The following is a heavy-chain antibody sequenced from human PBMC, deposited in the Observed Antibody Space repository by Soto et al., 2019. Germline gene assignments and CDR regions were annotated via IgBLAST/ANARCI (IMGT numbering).Heavy chain of an antibody. D-gene: IGHD3-16*01. V-gene: IGHV1-8*01. CDR2: MNTGSGDT. CDR1: GYSFTNND. Sequence: ASVKVSCKASGYSFTNNDVSWVRQAIGQGLEWMEWMNTGSGDTGYAQKFQGRVTMTRDISKATAYMELSSLRSDDTAIYYCARMETFGSLNWFDPWGQGTLVTVSS. CDR3: ARMETFGSLNWFDP. J-gene: IGHJ5*02.